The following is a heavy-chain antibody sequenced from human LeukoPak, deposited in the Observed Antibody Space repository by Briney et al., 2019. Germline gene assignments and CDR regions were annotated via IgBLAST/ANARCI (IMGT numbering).Heavy chain of an antibody. Sequence: SQTLSLTCAVSGGSISSGGYSWSRIRQPPGKGLEWIGYIYHSGSTYYNPSLKSRVTISVDRSKNQFSLKLSSVTAADTAVYYCARAGSGSYLVWFDPWGQGTLVTVSS. CDR3: ARAGSGSYLVWFDP. CDR2: IYHSGST. V-gene: IGHV4-30-2*01. D-gene: IGHD3-10*01. J-gene: IGHJ5*02. CDR1: GGSISSGGYS.